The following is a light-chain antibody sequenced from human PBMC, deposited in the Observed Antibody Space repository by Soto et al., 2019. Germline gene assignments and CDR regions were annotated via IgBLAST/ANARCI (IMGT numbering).Light chain of an antibody. J-gene: IGKJ5*01. Sequence: DIQMTQSPSSLSASVGDRVTITCRASQGINRWLAWYQQKLGKAPKLLIFDASSLQSGVPSRFSGSGSGTDCTLTISSLQPEDVATYYCQQYGSSPITFCQGTRLEIK. CDR2: DAS. V-gene: IGKV1-12*01. CDR3: QQYGSSPIT. CDR1: QGINRW.